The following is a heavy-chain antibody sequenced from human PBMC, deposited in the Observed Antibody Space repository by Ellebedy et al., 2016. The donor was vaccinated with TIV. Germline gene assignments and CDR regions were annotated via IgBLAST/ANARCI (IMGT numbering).Heavy chain of an antibody. V-gene: IGHV3-74*01. J-gene: IGHJ6*03. Sequence: PGGSLRLSCAASGFSFSSYWMHWVRQTPGKGLVWLSRINGDGSSTRYADSVRGRFTISRDNAKNTLYLQMNALSAEETAVYYGARVGCNDASCYYYDYYYMDVWGKGTAVTVSS. D-gene: IGHD2-2*01. CDR3: ARVGCNDASCYYYDYYYMDV. CDR2: INGDGSST. CDR1: GFSFSSYW.